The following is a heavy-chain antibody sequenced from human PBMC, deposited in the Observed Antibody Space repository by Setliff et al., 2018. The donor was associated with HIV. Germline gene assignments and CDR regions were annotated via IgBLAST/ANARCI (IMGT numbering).Heavy chain of an antibody. Sequence: GGSLRLSCAASGFPFSNYAMSWVRQAPGKGLEWVSAISDSGGGTYYADSVKGRFTVSRDNSKYTLYLQMNSLRVEDTAVYYCAKDKGSSGWSAWGQGTLVTVSS. CDR3: AKDKGSSGWSA. CDR2: ISDSGGGT. V-gene: IGHV3-23*01. CDR1: GFPFSNYA. D-gene: IGHD6-19*01. J-gene: IGHJ5*02.